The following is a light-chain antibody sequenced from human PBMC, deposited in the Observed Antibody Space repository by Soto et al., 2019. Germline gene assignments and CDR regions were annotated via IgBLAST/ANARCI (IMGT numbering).Light chain of an antibody. V-gene: IGKV3-20*01. CDR2: GAS. CDR1: QSVSNNY. Sequence: IVLTQSPGTLSLSPVERATLSCMASQSVSNNYLAWYQQKPGQAPRLLIYGASNRATGIPDRFSGSGSGTDFTLTISRLEPEDFAVYYCQQYGSSPGTFGQGTKVDI. J-gene: IGKJ1*01. CDR3: QQYGSSPGT.